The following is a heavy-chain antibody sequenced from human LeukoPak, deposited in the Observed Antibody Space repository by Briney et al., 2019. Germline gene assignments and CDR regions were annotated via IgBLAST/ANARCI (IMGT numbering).Heavy chain of an antibody. V-gene: IGHV4-59*08. CDR2: IYYIGTP. CDR1: GGSISSYY. Sequence: SETLSLTCTVSGGSISSYYWSWVRQPPGKGLEWIGSIYYIGTPNYNPSLRSRVTISLDPSKNQCSLKLSSVTAADTAVYYCARHYCDSNRCSPRFDPWGQGTLVTVSS. CDR3: ARHYCDSNRCSPRFDP. D-gene: IGHD2-2*01. J-gene: IGHJ5*02.